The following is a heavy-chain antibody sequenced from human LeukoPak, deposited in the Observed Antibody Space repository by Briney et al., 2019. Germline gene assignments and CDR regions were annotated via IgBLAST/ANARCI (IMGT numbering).Heavy chain of an antibody. V-gene: IGHV3-49*04. CDR2: IRSKAYGCTT. J-gene: IGHJ3*02. D-gene: IGHD3-22*01. Sequence: PGGSLRLSCAASGFTFGDYAMSWVRQAPGKGLEWVGFIRSKAYGCTTEYAAPVKGGFTISRDNSKSIAYLQMNSLKTEDTAVYYCTRVLGPYYYDSRLSAFDIWGQGTMVTVSS. CDR3: TRVLGPYYYDSRLSAFDI. CDR1: GFTFGDYA.